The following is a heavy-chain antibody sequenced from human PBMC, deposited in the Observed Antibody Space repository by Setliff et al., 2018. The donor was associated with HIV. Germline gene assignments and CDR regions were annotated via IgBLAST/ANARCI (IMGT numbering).Heavy chain of an antibody. J-gene: IGHJ4*02. Sequence: SETLSLTCAVSGYSISSGYYWGWIRQSPGKGLEWIGSIYHSGNTYYNPSLKSRVTMSVDTSKNHFSLRLNSVTATDTAVYYCARHVRGGDMRRSFDFWGQGTLVT. CDR1: GYSISSGYY. D-gene: IGHD2-21*01. CDR2: IYHSGNT. CDR3: ARHVRGGDMRRSFDF. V-gene: IGHV4-38-2*01.